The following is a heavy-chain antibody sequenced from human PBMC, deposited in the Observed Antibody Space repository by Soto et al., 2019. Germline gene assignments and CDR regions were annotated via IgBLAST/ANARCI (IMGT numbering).Heavy chain of an antibody. J-gene: IGHJ4*02. CDR1: CASISSGSYY. D-gene: IGHD4-17*01. Sequence: SETLSLTCTVSCASISSGSYYWSWIRQPPGKGLEWIGYIYYSGSTYYNPSLKSRVTISVDTSKNQFSLKLSSVTAADTAVYYCARDSYGDYVYFDYWGQGTLVTVSS. V-gene: IGHV4-31*03. CDR2: IYYSGST. CDR3: ARDSYGDYVYFDY.